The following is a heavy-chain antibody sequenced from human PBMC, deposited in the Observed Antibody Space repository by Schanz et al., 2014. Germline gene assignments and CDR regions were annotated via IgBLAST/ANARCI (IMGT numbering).Heavy chain of an antibody. CDR3: ARDVVGCSSSTSCYAFEI. D-gene: IGHD2-2*01. V-gene: IGHV4-4*08. Sequence: QVRLQESGPGLVRPSETLSLTCTVSGDSITHFYWSWIRQSPGKGLEWIGRIYTSGSTNYNPSLKSRVTIAEDRSNTLFALNLSSVPAADTAVYYCARDVVGCSSSTSCYAFEIWGQGTMVTVSS. CDR1: GDSITHFY. CDR2: IYTSGST. J-gene: IGHJ3*02.